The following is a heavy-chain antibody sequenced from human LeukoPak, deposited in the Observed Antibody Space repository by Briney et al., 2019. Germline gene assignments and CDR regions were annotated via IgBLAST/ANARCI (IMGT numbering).Heavy chain of an antibody. J-gene: IGHJ4*02. CDR3: AKAFRAKDDY. D-gene: IGHD4/OR15-4a*01. Sequence: GGSLRLSCAASGFTFDDYAIHWVRQAPGKGLEWVSGISWNSGSIGYADSVKGRFTISRDNAKNSLYLQMNSLRAEDTALYYCAKAFRAKDDYWGQGTLVTVSS. V-gene: IGHV3-9*01. CDR2: ISWNSGSI. CDR1: GFTFDDYA.